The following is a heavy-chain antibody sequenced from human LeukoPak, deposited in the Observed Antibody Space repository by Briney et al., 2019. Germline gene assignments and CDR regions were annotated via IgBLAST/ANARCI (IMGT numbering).Heavy chain of an antibody. D-gene: IGHD3-22*01. CDR1: GYTFTSYY. CDR2: INPSGGST. V-gene: IGHV1-46*01. Sequence: GASVKVSCKASGYTFTSYYMHWVRQAPGQGLEWMGIINPSGGSTSYAQKFQGRVTMTRDTSTSTVYMELSSLRSEDTAVYYCARDPVRDYYDSSGYSLDYWGQGTLVTVSS. J-gene: IGHJ4*02. CDR3: ARDPVRDYYDSSGYSLDY.